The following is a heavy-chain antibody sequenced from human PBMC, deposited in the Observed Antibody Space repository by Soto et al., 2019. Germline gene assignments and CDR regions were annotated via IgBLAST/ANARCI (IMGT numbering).Heavy chain of an antibody. V-gene: IGHV3-15*01. D-gene: IGHD3-9*01. CDR3: TKTLYYDILTGYFGGYYFDS. J-gene: IGHJ4*02. CDR2: IKSKTDGGTT. Sequence: EVQLVESGGGLVKPGGSLRLSCAASGFTFSNAWMSWVRQAPGKGLEWVGRIKSKTDGGTTDYAAPVKGRFTISRDDSKNTLYLQMNSLKTEDTAVYYCTKTLYYDILTGYFGGYYFDSWGQGTLVTVSS. CDR1: GFTFSNAW.